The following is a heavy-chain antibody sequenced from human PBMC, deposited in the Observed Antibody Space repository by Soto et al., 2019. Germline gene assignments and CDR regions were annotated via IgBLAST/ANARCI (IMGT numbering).Heavy chain of an antibody. CDR1: GYSFTSYW. Sequence: PGESLKISCKGSGYSFTSYWIGWVRQMPGKGLEWMGIIYPGDSDTRYSPSFQGQVTISADKSISTAYLQWSSLKASDTAMYYCARHGGLPEPKWEREYNWFDPWGQGTLVTVSS. V-gene: IGHV5-51*01. CDR3: ARHGGLPEPKWEREYNWFDP. CDR2: IYPGDSDT. J-gene: IGHJ5*02. D-gene: IGHD1-26*01.